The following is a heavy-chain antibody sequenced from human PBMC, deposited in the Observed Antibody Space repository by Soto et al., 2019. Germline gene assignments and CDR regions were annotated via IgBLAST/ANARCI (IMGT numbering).Heavy chain of an antibody. V-gene: IGHV1-69*13. CDR3: ARNGTYGSSRSHYSGMDV. CDR2: IVPMLGTP. D-gene: IGHD3-10*01. J-gene: IGHJ6*02. Sequence: SVKVSCKASGGTFDKFIMNWVRQTPGRGLEWMGGIVPMLGTPTYAEKFKGRVRISATGSATTTCMEVTSLRSEDTAIYYCARNGTYGSSRSHYSGMDVWGQGTTGTVSS. CDR1: GGTFDKFI.